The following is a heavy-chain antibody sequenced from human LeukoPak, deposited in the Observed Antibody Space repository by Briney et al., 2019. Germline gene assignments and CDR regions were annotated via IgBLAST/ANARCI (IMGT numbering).Heavy chain of an antibody. CDR2: IYSGDST. CDR1: GFTVSSNY. V-gene: IGHV3-66*01. J-gene: IGHJ2*01. CDR3: ARDRAPPTSWYFDV. Sequence: GGSLRLSCAASGFTVSSNYMTWVRQAPGKGLEWVSIIYSGDSTYYADSVKGRFTISRDNSKNTLYLQMNSLRAEDTAVYYCARDRAPPTSWYFDVWGRGTLVTVSS. D-gene: IGHD3-10*01.